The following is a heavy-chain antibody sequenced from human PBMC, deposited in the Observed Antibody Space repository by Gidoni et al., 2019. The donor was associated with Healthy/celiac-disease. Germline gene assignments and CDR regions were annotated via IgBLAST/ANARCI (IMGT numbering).Heavy chain of an antibody. J-gene: IGHJ4*02. CDR2: IWYDGSNK. CDR1: GFTFSCYG. D-gene: IGHD3-22*01. V-gene: IGHV3-33*01. Sequence: QVQLVESGGGVVQPGRSLRLSCAASGFTFSCYGMHWVRQAPGKGVEWVAVIWYDGSNKYYEDSVKGRFTISRDNSKNTLYLQMNSLRAEDTAVYYCAREDTSDSSGYYLFDYWGQGTLVTVSS. CDR3: AREDTSDSSGYYLFDY.